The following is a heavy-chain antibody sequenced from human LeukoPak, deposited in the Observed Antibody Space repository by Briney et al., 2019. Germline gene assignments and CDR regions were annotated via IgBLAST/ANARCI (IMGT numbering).Heavy chain of an antibody. V-gene: IGHV3-30*02. D-gene: IGHD1-7*01. CDR2: IRYDGSNK. Sequence: GGSLRLSCAASGFTFSSYGMHWVRQAPGKGLEWVAFIRYDGSNKYYADSVKGRFTISRDNSKNTLYLQMNSLRAEDTAVYYCARDGEAYGWNYAFDYWGQGTLVTVSS. J-gene: IGHJ4*02. CDR3: ARDGEAYGWNYAFDY. CDR1: GFTFSSYG.